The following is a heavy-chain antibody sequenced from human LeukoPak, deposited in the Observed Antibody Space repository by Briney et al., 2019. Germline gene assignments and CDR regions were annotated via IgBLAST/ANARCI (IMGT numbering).Heavy chain of an antibody. CDR1: GGSISSSPYY. CDR3: ARVTGMATIDY. D-gene: IGHD5-24*01. Sequence: SETLSLTCTVSGGSISSSPYYWGWIRQPPGKGLEWIGNIYYSGGTYYNPSLKSRVTISVDTSKNQFSLKLSSVTAADTAVYYCARVTGMATIDYWGQGTLVTVSS. CDR2: IYYSGGT. V-gene: IGHV4-39*07. J-gene: IGHJ4*02.